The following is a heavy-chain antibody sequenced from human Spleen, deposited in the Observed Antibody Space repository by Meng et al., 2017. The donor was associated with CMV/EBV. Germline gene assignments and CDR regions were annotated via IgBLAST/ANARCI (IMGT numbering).Heavy chain of an antibody. CDR3: ARGSGGVGATGGYNWFDP. D-gene: IGHD1-26*01. Sequence: ASVKVSCKASGYTFTGYYMHWVRQAPGQGLEWMGWINPNSGGTNYAQKFQGRVTMTRDTSISTAYMELSRLKSDDTAVYYCARGSGGVGATGGYNWFDPWGQGTLVTVSS. CDR2: INPNSGGT. J-gene: IGHJ5*02. V-gene: IGHV1-2*02. CDR1: GYTFTGYY.